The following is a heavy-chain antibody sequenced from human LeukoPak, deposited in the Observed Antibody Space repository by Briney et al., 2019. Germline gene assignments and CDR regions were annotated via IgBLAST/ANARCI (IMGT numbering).Heavy chain of an antibody. CDR1: GFTFSSYG. CDR2: IWYDGSNK. Sequence: GRSLRLFCAESGFTFSSYGMHWVRQAPGKGLEWVAVIWYDGSNKYYADSVKGRFTISRDNSKNTLYLQMNSLRAEDTAVYYCAREVSSGYSSYYFDYWGQRTLVTVSS. D-gene: IGHD3-22*01. V-gene: IGHV3-33*01. CDR3: AREVSSGYSSYYFDY. J-gene: IGHJ4*02.